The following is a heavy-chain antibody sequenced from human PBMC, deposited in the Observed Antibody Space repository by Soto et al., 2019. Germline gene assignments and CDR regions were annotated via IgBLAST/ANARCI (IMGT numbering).Heavy chain of an antibody. Sequence: QVQLVQSGAEVKKPGASVKVSCKVSGYTLTELSMHWVRQAPGKGLEWMGGFDPEDGETIYAQKFQGRVTMTEDTTTDTAYMELSSLRSEDTAVYYCATDFGITGTNAHHYYYGMDVWGQGTTVTVSS. CDR3: ATDFGITGTNAHHYYYGMDV. D-gene: IGHD1-20*01. CDR1: GYTLTELS. CDR2: FDPEDGET. V-gene: IGHV1-24*01. J-gene: IGHJ6*02.